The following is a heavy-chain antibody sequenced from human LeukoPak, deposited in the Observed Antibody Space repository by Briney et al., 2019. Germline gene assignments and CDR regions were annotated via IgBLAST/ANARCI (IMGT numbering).Heavy chain of an antibody. Sequence: YPGGSLRLSCAASGFTFSGSAMHWVRQASGKGLEWVGRIRSKANSYATAYAASVKGRFTISRDDSKNTAYLQMNSLKTEDTAVYHCTRLPTRSIVGAYDAFDIWGQGTMVTVSS. J-gene: IGHJ3*02. D-gene: IGHD1-26*01. CDR2: IRSKANSYAT. V-gene: IGHV3-73*01. CDR3: TRLPTRSIVGAYDAFDI. CDR1: GFTFSGSA.